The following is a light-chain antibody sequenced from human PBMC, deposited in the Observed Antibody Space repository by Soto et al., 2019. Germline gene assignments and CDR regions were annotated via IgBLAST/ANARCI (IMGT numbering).Light chain of an antibody. Sequence: EIVLTQSPVTLSLYPGERATLSCRASQTVSNRYVAWYQHKPGQAPRVLIYAASSRTTGIPDRFSGSGSGTEFTLTISRLEPEDFAVYYCQQYGNSPWAFGQGTKVDIK. J-gene: IGKJ1*01. CDR3: QQYGNSPWA. CDR1: QTVSNRY. V-gene: IGKV3-20*01. CDR2: AAS.